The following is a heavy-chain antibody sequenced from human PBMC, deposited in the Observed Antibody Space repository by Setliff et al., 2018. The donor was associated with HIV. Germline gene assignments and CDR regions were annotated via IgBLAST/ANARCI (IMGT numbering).Heavy chain of an antibody. J-gene: IGHJ3*02. D-gene: IGHD3-22*01. Sequence: ASVNVSCTASGYTFSDYYIHWVRKAPGQGFEWVGRINPNTGGTKFAQKFQESVNMTRDTSISTAYMELRRLRSDDPAVYYCAPQVGAYDSSGYEHDAFNIGGQGTMVTVSS. CDR3: APQVGAYDSSGYEHDAFNI. CDR2: INPNTGGT. V-gene: IGHV1-2*02. CDR1: GYTFSDYY.